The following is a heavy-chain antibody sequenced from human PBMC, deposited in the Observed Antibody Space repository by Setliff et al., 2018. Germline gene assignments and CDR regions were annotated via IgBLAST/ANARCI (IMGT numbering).Heavy chain of an antibody. J-gene: IGHJ4*02. V-gene: IGHV4-38-2*02. CDR2: ISHSGST. CDR3: AGGRRYDYGWDFDY. CDR1: GGSISNYY. D-gene: IGHD4-17*01. Sequence: SETLSLTCTVSGGSISNYYWGWIRQPPGKGLEWIGSISHSGSTYYNPSLRSRVTISLDTSKNQFSPKLTSVTAADTAVYYCAGGRRYDYGWDFDYWGQGTLVTVSS.